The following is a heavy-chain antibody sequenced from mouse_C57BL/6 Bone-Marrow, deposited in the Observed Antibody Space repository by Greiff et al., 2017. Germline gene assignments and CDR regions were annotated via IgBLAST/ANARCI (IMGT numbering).Heavy chain of an antibody. J-gene: IGHJ2*01. CDR3: STGDDCYYFCYFDD. CDR1: GFNINDDY. CDR2: IDPENGGT. V-gene: IGHV14-4*01. Sequence: VQLQQSGAELVRPGASVKLSCTASGFNINDDYMHWVKQRPEQGLEWIGWIDPENGGTEYASKFQGKATITTDTSSNTAYLQLSSLTSEDTAVYYCSTGDDCYYFCYFDDWGKGTTLTVSS. D-gene: IGHD2-3*01.